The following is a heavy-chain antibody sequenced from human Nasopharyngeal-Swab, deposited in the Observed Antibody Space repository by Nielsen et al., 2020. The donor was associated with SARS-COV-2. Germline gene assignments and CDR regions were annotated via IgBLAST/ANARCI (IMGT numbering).Heavy chain of an antibody. CDR2: FDPEDGET. V-gene: IGHV1-24*01. Sequence: ASVKVSCNVSAYTLTELSMHWVRQAPVKGLEWVGGFDPEDGETIYAQKFQGRVTMTEDTSTDTAYMELSSLTSEDTAVYYCTTVAGSYGRFDYWGQGTLVTVSS. CDR1: AYTLTELS. CDR3: TTVAGSYGRFDY. J-gene: IGHJ4*02. D-gene: IGHD1-26*01.